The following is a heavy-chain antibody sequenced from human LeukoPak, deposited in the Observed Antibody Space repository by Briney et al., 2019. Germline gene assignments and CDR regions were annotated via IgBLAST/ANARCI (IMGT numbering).Heavy chain of an antibody. CDR3: ARAHDILTGYSYYYGMDV. J-gene: IGHJ6*02. Sequence: SETLSLTCAVYGGSFSGYYWSWIRQPPGKGLEWIGEINHSGSTNYKPSLKSRVTISVDTSKNQFSLKLSSVTAADTAVYYCARAHDILTGYSYYYGMDVWGQGTTVTVSS. CDR2: INHSGST. V-gene: IGHV4-34*01. CDR1: GGSFSGYY. D-gene: IGHD3-9*01.